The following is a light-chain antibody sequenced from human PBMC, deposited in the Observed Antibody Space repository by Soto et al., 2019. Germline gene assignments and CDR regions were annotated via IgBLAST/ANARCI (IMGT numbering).Light chain of an antibody. CDR3: SSYAGSNIVV. CDR1: SSDVGGYKY. Sequence: QSALTQPPSASGSPGQSVTISCTGTSSDVGGYKYVSWYQQHPGKVPKLMIYEVSKRPSGVPDRFSGSKSGNTASLTVSGLQAEDEADYYCSSYAGSNIVVFGGGTKVTVL. J-gene: IGLJ2*01. CDR2: EVS. V-gene: IGLV2-8*01.